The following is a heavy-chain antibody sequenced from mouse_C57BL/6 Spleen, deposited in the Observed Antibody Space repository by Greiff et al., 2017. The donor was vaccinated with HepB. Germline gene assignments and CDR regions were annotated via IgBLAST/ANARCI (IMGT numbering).Heavy chain of an antibody. CDR1: GYTFTSYW. Sequence: VQLQQPGAELVKPGASVKLSCKASGYTFTSYWMQWVKQRPGQGLEWIGEIDPSDSYTNYNQKFKGKATLTVDKSSSAAYMQLSSLTSEDSAVYYCARLGTGDYWGQGTTLTVSS. CDR2: IDPSDSYT. V-gene: IGHV1-50*01. CDR3: ARLGTGDY. J-gene: IGHJ2*01. D-gene: IGHD4-1*01.